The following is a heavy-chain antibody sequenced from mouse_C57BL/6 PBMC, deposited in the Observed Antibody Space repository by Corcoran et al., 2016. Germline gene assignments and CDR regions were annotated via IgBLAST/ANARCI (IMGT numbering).Heavy chain of an antibody. J-gene: IGHJ4*01. V-gene: IGHV1-19*01. Sequence: DVQLQQSGPVLVKPGASVKMSCKASGYTFTDYYMNWVKQSHGKSLQWIGVINPYNGGTSYNQKFKGKATLTVDKSSSTAYMELNSLTSEDSAVYYCARFGFDYYGSNPFYYAIDYWGQGTSVTVS. CDR1: GYTFTDYY. CDR3: ARFGFDYYGSNPFYYAIDY. D-gene: IGHD1-1*01. CDR2: INPYNGGT.